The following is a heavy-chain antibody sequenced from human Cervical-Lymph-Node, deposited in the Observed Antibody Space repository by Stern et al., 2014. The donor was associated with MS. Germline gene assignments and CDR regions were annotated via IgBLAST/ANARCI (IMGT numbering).Heavy chain of an antibody. J-gene: IGHJ3*01. CDR3: ARDQGHEMSAFDL. CDR2: SSASSSYI. V-gene: IGHV3-21*01. CDR1: GFTFTSYN. Sequence: EVQLEESGGGLVKPGGSLRLSCAASGFTFTSYNMTWVRQAPGKGLEWVSSSSASSSYITYIDSVKGRFPISRDNAGNSLYLQMSSLRAEDTAVYYCARDQGHEMSAFDLWGQGTMVTVSS.